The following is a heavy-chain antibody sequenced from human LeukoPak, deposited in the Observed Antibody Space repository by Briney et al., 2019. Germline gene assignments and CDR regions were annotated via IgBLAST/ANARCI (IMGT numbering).Heavy chain of an antibody. V-gene: IGHV3-21*01. CDR2: ISSSSTYI. CDR1: GFTFSSYS. D-gene: IGHD4-11*01. J-gene: IGHJ4*02. CDR3: ARVWSPPYTSNWPYYFES. Sequence: GGSLRLSCAASGFTFSSYSMNWVRQAPGKGLEWVSSISSSSTYIYYADSLKGRFTISRDNAKNSLYLQMSSLRAEDTAVYYCARVWSPPYTSNWPYYFESWGQGTLVTVSS.